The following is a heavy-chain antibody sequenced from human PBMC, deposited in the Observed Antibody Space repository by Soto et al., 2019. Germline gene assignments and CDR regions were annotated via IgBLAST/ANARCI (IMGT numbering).Heavy chain of an antibody. CDR2: INYRGST. V-gene: IGHV4-59*01. CDR3: AREREGTAFNFYYYYYMDV. Sequence: SETLSLTCTVSGGSISNYYWSWIRQPPGKGLEWIGYINYRGSTNYSPSLKSRVTISVDISKNQFSLKLSSVTAADTAVYYCAREREGTAFNFYYYYYMDVWGKGTTVTVSS. J-gene: IGHJ6*03. D-gene: IGHD1-7*01. CDR1: GGSISNYY.